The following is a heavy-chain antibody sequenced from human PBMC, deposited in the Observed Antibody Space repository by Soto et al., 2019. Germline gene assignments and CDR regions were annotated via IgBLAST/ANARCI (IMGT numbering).Heavy chain of an antibody. V-gene: IGHV3-11*05. D-gene: IGHD6-13*01. Sequence: QVQLLESGGGLVKTGGSLRLSCTVSGFTFSDYYMTWIRQAPGKGLEWVSYISSSTSNTNYADSVKGRFIISRDNAKNSLFLQMNSLRAEDTAVYYCARGRGAAADYFDFWGQGTLVTVSS. CDR3: ARGRGAAADYFDF. J-gene: IGHJ4*02. CDR1: GFTFSDYY. CDR2: ISSSTSNT.